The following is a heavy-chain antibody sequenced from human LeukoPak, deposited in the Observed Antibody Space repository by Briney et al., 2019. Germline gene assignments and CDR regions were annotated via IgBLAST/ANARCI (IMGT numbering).Heavy chain of an antibody. V-gene: IGHV1-24*01. D-gene: IGHD6-19*01. CDR1: GYTLTELS. Sequence: ASVKVSCKVSGYTLTELSMHWVRQAPGKGLEWRGGFDPEDGETIYAQKFQGRVTMTEDTSTDTAYMELSSLRSEDTAVYYCARQGADGYSSGWYYGWFDPWGQGTLVTVSS. J-gene: IGHJ5*02. CDR2: FDPEDGET. CDR3: ARQGADGYSSGWYYGWFDP.